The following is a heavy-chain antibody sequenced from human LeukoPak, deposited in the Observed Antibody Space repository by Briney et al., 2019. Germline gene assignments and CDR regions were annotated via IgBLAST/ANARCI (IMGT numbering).Heavy chain of an antibody. CDR3: ARAPRGKRVDYSNYYFDY. D-gene: IGHD4-11*01. CDR2: IYYSGNT. CDR1: GGSINSYY. V-gene: IGHV4-59*01. J-gene: IGHJ4*02. Sequence: SETLSLTCTVSGGSINSYYWSWIRQPPGKGLEYIGHIYYSGNTDYNPSLKSRVTTSVDTSKNQFSLKLSSVTAADTAVYYCARAPRGKRVDYSNYYFDYWGQGTLVTVSS.